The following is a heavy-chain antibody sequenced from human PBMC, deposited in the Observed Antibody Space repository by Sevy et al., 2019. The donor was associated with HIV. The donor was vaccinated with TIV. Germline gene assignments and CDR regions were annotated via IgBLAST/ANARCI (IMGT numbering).Heavy chain of an antibody. V-gene: IGHV3-11*01. J-gene: IGHJ4*02. CDR3: AGGVGLYD. Sequence: GGSLRLSCAASGFTLSNSYMAWIRQAPGKGLEWVSYISRGGTDVYYADSVEGRFTISEESAKNSLYLQMNNLGADDTAVYYCAGGVGLYDWGPGTLVTVSS. CDR2: ISRGGTDV. CDR1: GFTLSNSY. D-gene: IGHD1-26*01.